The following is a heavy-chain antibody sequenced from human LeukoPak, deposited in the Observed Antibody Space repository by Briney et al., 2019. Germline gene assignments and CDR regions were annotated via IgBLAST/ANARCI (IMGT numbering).Heavy chain of an antibody. CDR2: LSTDTTYM. CDR1: GFTFSSYS. V-gene: IGHV3-21*01. CDR3: ATSLLGATFDT. D-gene: IGHD2-15*01. J-gene: IGHJ3*02. Sequence: GGSQTLLCSASGFTFSSYSVSWVRQAPGKGLEWVSSLSTDTTYMSYADSVKGRFSISRDNAKQSLYLQMNSLRAEDTAVYYCATSLLGATFDTWGQAGMVGDSS.